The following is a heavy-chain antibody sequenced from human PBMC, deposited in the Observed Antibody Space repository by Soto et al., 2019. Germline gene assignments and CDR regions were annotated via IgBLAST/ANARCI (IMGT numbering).Heavy chain of an antibody. CDR3: ARAPAGDYTLYHYYTMDV. Sequence: QVQLVASGGGVVQPGTSLRLSCEASGFTFSDHAMHWVRQAPGKGLEWVAVVWFDGGNKFYTDSVKGRFTISRDNSKNTLFLQMNSLRVVDTVVYYCARAPAGDYTLYHYYTMDVWGQGTPVTVSS. CDR2: VWFDGGNK. CDR1: GFTFSDHA. J-gene: IGHJ6*02. D-gene: IGHD4-17*01. V-gene: IGHV3-33*01.